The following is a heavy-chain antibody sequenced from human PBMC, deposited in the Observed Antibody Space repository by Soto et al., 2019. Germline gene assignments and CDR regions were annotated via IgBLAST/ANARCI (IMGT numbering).Heavy chain of an antibody. CDR1: GYTFTSYA. J-gene: IGHJ4*02. CDR3: ARDGSASVLRFLEWLLGSYFDY. V-gene: IGHV1-3*01. D-gene: IGHD3-3*01. CDR2: INAGNGNT. Sequence: ASVKVSCKASGYTFTSYAMHWVRQAPGQRLEWMGWINAGNGNTKYSQKFQGRVTITRDTSASTAYMELSGLRSEDTAVYYCARDGSASVLRFLEWLLGSYFDYWGQGTLVTVSS.